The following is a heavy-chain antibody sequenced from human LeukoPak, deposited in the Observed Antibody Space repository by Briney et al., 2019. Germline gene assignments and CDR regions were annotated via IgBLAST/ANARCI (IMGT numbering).Heavy chain of an antibody. D-gene: IGHD3-10*01. J-gene: IGHJ4*02. CDR1: GGTFSGYA. CDR2: IIPIFGTA. V-gene: IGHV1-69*01. CDR3: ARSDVYGSRSYVFDY. Sequence: SVKVSCKASGGTFSGYAISWVRQAPGQGLEWMGGIIPIFGTANYAQKFQGRVTITADESTTTAYMELSSLRLEDTAVYYCARSDVYGSRSYVFDYWGQGTLVTVSS.